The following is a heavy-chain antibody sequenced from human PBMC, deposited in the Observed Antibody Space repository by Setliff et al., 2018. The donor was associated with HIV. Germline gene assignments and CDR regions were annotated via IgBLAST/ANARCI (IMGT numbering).Heavy chain of an antibody. D-gene: IGHD6-13*01. V-gene: IGHV3-23*01. J-gene: IGHJ4*02. CDR3: AKAIAALDY. CDR1: GFPFSTYA. Sequence: GGSLRLSCAASGFPFSTYAMNWVRQAPGKGLEWVSAISDSGDNTYYADSVKGRFTISRDNSRDTLYLQMNSLRVEDTAVYFCAKAIAALDYWGQGTLVTVSS. CDR2: ISDSGDNT.